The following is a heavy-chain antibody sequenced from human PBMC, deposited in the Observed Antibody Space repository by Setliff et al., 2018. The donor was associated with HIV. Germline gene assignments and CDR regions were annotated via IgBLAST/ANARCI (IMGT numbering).Heavy chain of an antibody. CDR3: AKDYTGSGRFFDY. V-gene: IGHV3-23*01. CDR2: ISGDGENT. CDR1: GITFSSFA. J-gene: IGHJ4*02. D-gene: IGHD6-25*01. Sequence: GGSLRLSCAASGITFSSFAMSWVRQAPGKGLEWFSVISGDGENTYYADSVMGRFTISRDNSKNTLYLQMNSLRAEDTAIYYCAKDYTGSGRFFDYWGQGTLVTVSS.